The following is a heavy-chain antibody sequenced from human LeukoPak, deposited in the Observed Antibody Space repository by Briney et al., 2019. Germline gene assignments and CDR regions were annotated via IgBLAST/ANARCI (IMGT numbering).Heavy chain of an antibody. Sequence: GGSLRLSCAASGFTFSSYAMSWVRQAPGKGLEWVSTISGSGGSTYYAGSVKGRFTISRDNSKNTLYLQMNSLRAEDTAVYSCAKGYCSTSTCYNWFDPWGQGTLVTVSS. CDR2: ISGSGGST. D-gene: IGHD2-2*01. V-gene: IGHV3-23*01. CDR1: GFTFSSYA. J-gene: IGHJ5*02. CDR3: AKGYCSTSTCYNWFDP.